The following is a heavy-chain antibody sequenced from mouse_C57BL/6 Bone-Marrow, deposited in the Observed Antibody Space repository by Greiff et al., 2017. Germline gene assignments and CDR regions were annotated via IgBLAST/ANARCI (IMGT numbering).Heavy chain of an antibody. CDR2: ISNGGGST. CDR1: GFTFSDYY. Sequence: EVKLVESGGGLVQPGGSLKLSCAASGFTFSDYYMYWVRQTPEKRLAWVAYISNGGGSTYYPDTVKGRFTISRDNAKNTLYLQMRRLKSEDTAMYYCARHEGLPAWFSYWGQGTLVTVSA. V-gene: IGHV5-12*01. CDR3: ARHEGLPAWFSY. J-gene: IGHJ3*01.